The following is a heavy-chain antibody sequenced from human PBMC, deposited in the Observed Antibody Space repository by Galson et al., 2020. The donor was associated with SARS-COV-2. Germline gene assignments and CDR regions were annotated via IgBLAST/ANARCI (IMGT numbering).Heavy chain of an antibody. CDR3: ASPRRRITVFGVRPDAFDI. J-gene: IGHJ3*02. CDR1: GGSISISSHY. D-gene: IGHD3-3*01. CDR2: IYYSGST. V-gene: IGHV4-39*07. Sequence: SETLSLTCTVSGGSISISSHYWGWIRQPPGKGLEWIASIYYSGSTHYNPSLKSRVTISVDTSKNQFSLRLHSVTAADTAVYYCASPRRRITVFGVRPDAFDIWGQGTMVTVSS.